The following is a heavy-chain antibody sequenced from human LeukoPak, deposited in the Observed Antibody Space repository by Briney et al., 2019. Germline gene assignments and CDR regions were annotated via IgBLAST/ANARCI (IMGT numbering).Heavy chain of an antibody. V-gene: IGHV4-59*08. D-gene: IGHD2-15*01. CDR1: GVSISSYY. CDR2: IYYSGST. J-gene: IGHJ3*02. Sequence: PSETLSLTCNVSGVSISSYYWSWIRQPPGKGLEWIGYIYYSGSTNYNPSLKSRVTISVDTSKNQFSLKLSSVTAADTAVYYCASAGHCSGGSCYSGAFDIWGQGTMVTVSS. CDR3: ASAGHCSGGSCYSGAFDI.